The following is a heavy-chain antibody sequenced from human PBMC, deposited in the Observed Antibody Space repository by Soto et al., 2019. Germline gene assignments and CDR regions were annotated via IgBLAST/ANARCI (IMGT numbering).Heavy chain of an antibody. CDR3: ARTYYYDGSGYYFDY. D-gene: IGHD3-22*01. CDR2: IYHSGST. Sequence: SETLSLTCAVSGGSISSGGYSWSWIRQPPGKGLEWIGYIYHSGSTYYNPSLKSRVTISVDRSKNQFSLKLSSVTAADTAVYYCARTYYYDGSGYYFDYWGQGTLVTVSS. J-gene: IGHJ4*02. V-gene: IGHV4-30-2*01. CDR1: GGSISSGGYS.